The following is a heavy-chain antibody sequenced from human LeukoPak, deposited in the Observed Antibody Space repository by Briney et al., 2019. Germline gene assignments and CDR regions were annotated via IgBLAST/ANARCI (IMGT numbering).Heavy chain of an antibody. CDR2: MNSDGSTT. V-gene: IGHV3-74*01. J-gene: IGHJ4*02. CDR3: ARPQSGSYFPDY. CDR1: GFTFSNYW. D-gene: IGHD1-26*01. Sequence: PGGSLRLSCAASGFTFSNYWMVWVRQAPGKGPVWVSRMNSDGSTTRYADAVKGRFTISRDNAKNTLYLQMTSLRVEDTAVYYCARPQSGSYFPDYWGQGTLVTVSS.